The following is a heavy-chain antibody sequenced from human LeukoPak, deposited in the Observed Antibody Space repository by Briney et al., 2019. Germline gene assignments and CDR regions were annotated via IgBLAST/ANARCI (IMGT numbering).Heavy chain of an antibody. CDR3: ANNYYDSGSYLYYFEN. Sequence: PGGSLRLSCAASGFTFSSYSMNWVRQAPGKGLEWVSSISSSNTYIYYADSVKGRFTISRDNAKKSLYLQMNSLRAEDSAIYYCANNYYDSGSYLYYFENWGQGTLVTVSS. V-gene: IGHV3-21*01. CDR1: GFTFSSYS. D-gene: IGHD3-10*01. J-gene: IGHJ4*02. CDR2: ISSSNTYI.